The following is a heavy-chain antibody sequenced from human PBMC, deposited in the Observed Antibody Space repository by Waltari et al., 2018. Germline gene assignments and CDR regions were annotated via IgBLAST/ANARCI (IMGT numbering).Heavy chain of an antibody. V-gene: IGHV1-69*08. CDR3: ARVRGWYDAFDI. CDR1: GGTFSSYA. Sequence: QVQLVQSGAEVKKPGSSVKVSCKASGGTFSSYAISWVRQAPGQGLEWMGRIIPICRTANYAQKFQGRVTITADKSTSTAYMELSSLRSEDTAVYYCARVRGWYDAFDIWGQGTMVTVSS. CDR2: IIPICRTA. D-gene: IGHD6-19*01. J-gene: IGHJ3*02.